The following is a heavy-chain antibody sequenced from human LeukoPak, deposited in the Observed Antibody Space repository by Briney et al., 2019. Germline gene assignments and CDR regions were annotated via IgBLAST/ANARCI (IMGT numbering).Heavy chain of an antibody. Sequence: SETLSLTCTVSGGSIISGNYYWGWIRQPPGKGLEWIGYIYYSGSTNYNPSLKSRVTISVDTSKNHFSLKLSSVTAADTAVYYCARQRNYDILTGYYLALKGWFDPWGQGTLVTVSS. V-gene: IGHV4-39*01. J-gene: IGHJ5*02. CDR1: GGSIISGNYY. CDR2: IYYSGST. CDR3: ARQRNYDILTGYYLALKGWFDP. D-gene: IGHD3-9*01.